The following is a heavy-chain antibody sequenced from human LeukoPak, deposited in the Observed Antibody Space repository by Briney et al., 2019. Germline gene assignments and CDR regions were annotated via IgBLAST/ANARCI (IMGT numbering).Heavy chain of an antibody. V-gene: IGHV3-9*01. CDR3: AKDGTYGVPAADGMDV. CDR2: ISWNSDNT. D-gene: IGHD2-2*01. CDR1: GFTFDDYA. J-gene: IGHJ6*02. Sequence: GRSLRLSCAASGFTFDDYAMHWVRQAPGKGLEWVSGISWNSDNTGYADSVKGRFIISRDNAKNSLYLQMNSLRAEDTALYYCAKDGTYGVPAADGMDVCGQGPTVTVSS.